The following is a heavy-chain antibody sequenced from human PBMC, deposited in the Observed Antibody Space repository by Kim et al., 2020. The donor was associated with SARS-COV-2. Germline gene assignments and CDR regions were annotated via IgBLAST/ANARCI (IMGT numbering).Heavy chain of an antibody. Sequence: SETLSLTCAVYGGSFSGYYWSWIRQPPGKGLEWIGEINHSGSTNYNPSLKSRVTISVDTSKNQFSLKLSSVTAADTAVYYCARGTRYYDILTGYSYYYYYGMDVWGQGTTVTVSS. D-gene: IGHD3-9*01. CDR3: ARGTRYYDILTGYSYYYYYGMDV. CDR1: GGSFSGYY. CDR2: INHSGST. V-gene: IGHV4-34*01. J-gene: IGHJ6*02.